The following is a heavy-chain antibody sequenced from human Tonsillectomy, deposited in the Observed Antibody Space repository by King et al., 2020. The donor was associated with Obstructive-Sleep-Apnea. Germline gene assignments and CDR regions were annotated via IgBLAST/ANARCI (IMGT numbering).Heavy chain of an antibody. J-gene: IGHJ4*02. Sequence: VQLVESGGGLVQPGGSVRLSCGASGFTFSSYWMTWVRQAPGKGLEWVANIKQDGSVKNYEDSVKGRFTISRDNAKKSVFLQMHSLTAEDTALYYCAREYWGPDYWGQGTLVTVSS. V-gene: IGHV3-7*01. CDR2: IKQDGSVK. D-gene: IGHD3-16*01. CDR1: GFTFSSYW. CDR3: AREYWGPDY.